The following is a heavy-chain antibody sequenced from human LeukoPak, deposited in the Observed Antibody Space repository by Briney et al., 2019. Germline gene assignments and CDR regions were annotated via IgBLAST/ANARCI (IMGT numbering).Heavy chain of an antibody. CDR3: ASFWSGYYDRLYPEYYMDV. Sequence: ASVKVSCKASGYTFTSYDINWVRQATGQGLEWMGWMNPNSGNTGYAQKFQGRLTMTRNTSISTAYMELSSLRSEDTAVYYCASFWSGYYDRLYPEYYMDVWGKGTTVTVSS. CDR2: MNPNSGNT. J-gene: IGHJ6*03. CDR1: GYTFTSYD. V-gene: IGHV1-8*01. D-gene: IGHD3-3*01.